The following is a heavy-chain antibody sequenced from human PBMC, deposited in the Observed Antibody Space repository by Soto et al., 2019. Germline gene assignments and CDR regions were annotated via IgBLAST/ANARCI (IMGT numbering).Heavy chain of an antibody. CDR1: GGSISSSNW. CDR2: IYHSGST. Sequence: QVQLQESGPGLVKPSGTLSLTCAVSGGSISSSNWWSWVRQSPGKGLEWIGEIYHSGSTNYNPSLKSRVIISVDKSKNQFSLKLSSVTAADTAVYYCARGSGRQVYNYYGMDVWGQGTTVTVSS. CDR3: ARGSGRQVYNYYGMDV. J-gene: IGHJ6*02. V-gene: IGHV4-4*02. D-gene: IGHD3-10*01.